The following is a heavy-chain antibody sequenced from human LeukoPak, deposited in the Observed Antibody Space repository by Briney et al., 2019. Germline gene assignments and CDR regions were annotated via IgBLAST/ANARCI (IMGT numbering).Heavy chain of an antibody. D-gene: IGHD4-11*01. CDR3: ARQGYSNYYGMDV. Sequence: SETLPLTCTVSGGSISSYYWSWIRQPPGKGLEWIGYIYYSGSTNYNPSLKSRVTISVDTSKNQFSLKLSSVTAADTAVYYCARQGYSNYYGMDVWGQGTTVTVSS. CDR1: GGSISSYY. V-gene: IGHV4-59*08. CDR2: IYYSGST. J-gene: IGHJ6*02.